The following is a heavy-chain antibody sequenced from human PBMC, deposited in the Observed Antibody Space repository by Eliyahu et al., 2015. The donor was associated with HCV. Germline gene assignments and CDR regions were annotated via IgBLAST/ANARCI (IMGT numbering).Heavy chain of an antibody. V-gene: IGHV4-61*01. Sequence: QVQLQESGPGLVKPSETLSLTCTVSGGSVSSGNYYWSWVRQPPGKGLEWIGYIHNRGTANYSPSLKSRVTMSMDTSKNQFSLNLRTVTAADTAVYYCTRSGFNNWYVDHWGQGLLVTVSS. CDR3: TRSGFNNWYVDH. J-gene: IGHJ4*02. CDR2: IHNRGTA. D-gene: IGHD1-1*01. CDR1: GGSVSSGNYY.